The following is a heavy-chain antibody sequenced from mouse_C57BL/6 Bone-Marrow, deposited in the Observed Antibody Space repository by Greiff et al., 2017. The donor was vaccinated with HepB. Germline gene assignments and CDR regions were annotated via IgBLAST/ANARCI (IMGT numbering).Heavy chain of an antibody. CDR1: GYTFTSYW. CDR3: ARSNWDGGFAY. J-gene: IGHJ3*01. D-gene: IGHD4-1*01. Sequence: QVQLQQPGAELVKPGASVKLSCKASGYTFTSYWMHWVKQRPGQGLEWIGEIDPSDSYTNYNQKFKGKSTLTVDKSSSTAYMQLSSLTSEDSAVYYCARSNWDGGFAYWGQGTLVTVSA. CDR2: IDPSDSYT. V-gene: IGHV1-69*01.